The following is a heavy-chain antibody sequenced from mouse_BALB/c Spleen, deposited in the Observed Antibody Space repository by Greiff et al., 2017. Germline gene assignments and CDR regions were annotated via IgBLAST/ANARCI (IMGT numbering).Heavy chain of an antibody. CDR1: GFTFSSYT. V-gene: IGHV5-12-2*01. CDR2: ISNGGGST. D-gene: IGHD2-1*01. Sequence: EVKVVESGGGLVQPGGSLKLSCAASGFTFSSYTMSWVRQTPEKRLEWVAYISNGGGSTYYPDTVKGRFTISRDNAKNTLYLQMSNLKSEDTAMYYCAREWGNSAMDYWGQGTSVTVSS. J-gene: IGHJ4*01. CDR3: AREWGNSAMDY.